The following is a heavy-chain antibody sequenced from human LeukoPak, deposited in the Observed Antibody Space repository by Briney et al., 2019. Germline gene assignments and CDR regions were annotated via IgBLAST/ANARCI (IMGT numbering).Heavy chain of an antibody. CDR3: ASSDWYAAFDI. D-gene: IGHD3-9*01. CDR1: GFTFSSNW. CDR2: INSDGSSI. Sequence: GGSLRLSCEASGFTFSSNWMHWVRQVPGKGLVWVSRINSDGSSISYADSVKARFTISRDNAKNTLYLQINSLRAEDTAVYYCASSDWYAAFDIWGQGTMVTVSS. V-gene: IGHV3-74*01. J-gene: IGHJ3*02.